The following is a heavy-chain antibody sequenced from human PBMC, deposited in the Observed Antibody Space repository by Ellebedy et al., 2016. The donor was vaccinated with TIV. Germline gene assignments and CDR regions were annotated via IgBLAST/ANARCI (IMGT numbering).Heavy chain of an antibody. CDR2: ISPGNGNT. D-gene: IGHD1-1*01. CDR1: GYIFTIDA. Sequence: ASVKVSCXASGYIFTIDALHWVRQAPGQGLEWMGWISPGNGNTKYSQKLQARVTLTSDPSSNTAFMELTSLKSEDTAMYYCVRDIGQRQRRPAWFDPWGQGTLVTVSS. J-gene: IGHJ5*02. V-gene: IGHV1-3*01. CDR3: VRDIGQRQRRPAWFDP.